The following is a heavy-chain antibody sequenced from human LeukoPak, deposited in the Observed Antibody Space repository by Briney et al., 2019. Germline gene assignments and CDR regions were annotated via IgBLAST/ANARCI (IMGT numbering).Heavy chain of an antibody. CDR3: ARGRYYYDSSGVDAFDI. J-gene: IGHJ3*02. Sequence: GGSLRLSCAASGFIFSDYYMSWIRQAPGKGLEWVSCISSSGSTICYADSVKGQFTISRDNAKKSLYLQMNSLRAEDTAVYYCARGRYYYDSSGVDAFDIWGQGTMVTVSS. CDR1: GFIFSDYY. D-gene: IGHD3-22*01. CDR2: ISSSGSTI. V-gene: IGHV3-11*01.